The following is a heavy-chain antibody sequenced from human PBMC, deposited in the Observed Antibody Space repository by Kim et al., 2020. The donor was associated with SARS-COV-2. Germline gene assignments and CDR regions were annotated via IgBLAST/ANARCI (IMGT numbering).Heavy chain of an antibody. CDR2: ISDSGDTT. J-gene: IGHJ4*02. CDR3: AKDLNLGFDS. D-gene: IGHD7-27*01. CDR1: SFTLGHFA. V-gene: IGHV3-23*01. Sequence: GESLRLSCAASSFTLGHFAMNWVRQAPGKGLEWISSISDSGDTTYYADSVKGRFTISRDNSKNTLFLQMNSLRADDTAMYYCAKDLNLGFDSWGQGTLVTVSA.